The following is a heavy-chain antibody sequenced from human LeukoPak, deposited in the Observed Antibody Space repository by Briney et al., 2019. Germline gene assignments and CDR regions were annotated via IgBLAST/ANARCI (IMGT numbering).Heavy chain of an antibody. V-gene: IGHV1-69*05. CDR2: IIPIFGTA. CDR3: ARQYLGYCSSTSCSVFDY. Sequence: SVKVSCKASGYTFTSYYMHWVRQAPGQGLEWMGGIIPIFGTANYAQKFQGRVTITTDESTSTAYMELSSLRSEDTVVYYCARQYLGYCSSTSCSVFDYWGQGTLVTVSS. J-gene: IGHJ4*02. CDR1: GYTFTSYY. D-gene: IGHD2-2*01.